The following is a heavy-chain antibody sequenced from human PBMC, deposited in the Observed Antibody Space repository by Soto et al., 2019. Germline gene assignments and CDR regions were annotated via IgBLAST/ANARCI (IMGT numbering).Heavy chain of an antibody. CDR1: GGSFSGYY. Sequence: SETLSLTCAVYGGSFSGYYWSWIRQPPGKGLEWIGEINHSGSTNYNPSLKSRVTISVDTSKNQFSLKLSSVTAADTAVYYCALGTRGYSYGYYLHYSGPGTLVTVSS. CDR2: INHSGST. J-gene: IGHJ4*02. CDR3: ALGTRGYSYGYYLHY. D-gene: IGHD5-18*01. V-gene: IGHV4-34*01.